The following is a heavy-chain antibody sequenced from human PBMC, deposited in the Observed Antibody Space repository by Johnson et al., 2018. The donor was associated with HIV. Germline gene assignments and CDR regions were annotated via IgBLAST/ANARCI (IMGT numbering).Heavy chain of an antibody. D-gene: IGHD5-18*01. CDR2: INWDGDST. V-gene: IGHV3-43D*03. Sequence: VQLVESGGGVVRPGGSLRLSCAASGFTFDDYGMSWVRQAPGKGLEWVSLINWDGDSTYYADSVKGRFTISRDNSKNSLYLQMNSLRAEDTAVYYCARDWGTIQLWSSGAFDIWGQGTMVTVSS. CDR1: GFTFDDYG. J-gene: IGHJ3*02. CDR3: ARDWGTIQLWSSGAFDI.